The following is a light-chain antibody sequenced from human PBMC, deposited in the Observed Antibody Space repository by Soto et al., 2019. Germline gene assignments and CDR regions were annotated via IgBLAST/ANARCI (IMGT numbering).Light chain of an antibody. CDR1: QSISNW. CDR3: QQYNSYLWT. J-gene: IGKJ1*01. Sequence: DIQMTQSPSTLSASVGARVPITCRASQSISNWLAWYQQKPGKAPKLLIYDASSLESGVPSRFSGSGSGTEFTLTISSLQPDDFATYYCQQYNSYLWTFGQGTKVDIK. CDR2: DAS. V-gene: IGKV1-5*01.